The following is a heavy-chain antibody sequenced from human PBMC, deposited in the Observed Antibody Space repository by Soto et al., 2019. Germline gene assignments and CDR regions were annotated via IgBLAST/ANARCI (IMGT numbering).Heavy chain of an antibody. V-gene: IGHV3-21*01. CDR2: ISSSSSYI. Sequence: EVQLVESGGGLVKPGGSLRLSCAASGFTFSSYSMNWVRQAPGKGLEWVSSISSSSSYIYYADSVKGRFTISRDNAKNSLYLQMNSLRAEDTAVYYCARVWDCSGGSCYSYRFDPWGQGTLVTVSS. J-gene: IGHJ5*02. D-gene: IGHD2-15*01. CDR1: GFTFSSYS. CDR3: ARVWDCSGGSCYSYRFDP.